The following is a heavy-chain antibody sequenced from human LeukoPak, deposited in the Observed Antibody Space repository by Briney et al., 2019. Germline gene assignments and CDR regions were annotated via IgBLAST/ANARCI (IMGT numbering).Heavy chain of an antibody. CDR2: IYHSGST. CDR3: ARGLGDGYNYSDWFDP. V-gene: IGHV4-39*07. D-gene: IGHD5-24*01. CDR1: GGSISSSSYY. Sequence: PSETLSLTCTVSGGSISSSSYYWGWIRQPPGKGLEWIGSIYHSGSTYYNPSLKSRVTISVDTSKNQFSLKLSSVTAADTAVYYCARGLGDGYNYSDWFDPWGQGTLVTVSS. J-gene: IGHJ5*02.